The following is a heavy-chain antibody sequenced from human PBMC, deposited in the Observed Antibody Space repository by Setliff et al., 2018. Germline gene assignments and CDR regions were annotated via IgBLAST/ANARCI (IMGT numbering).Heavy chain of an antibody. CDR1: GDSFSDYY. D-gene: IGHD6-13*01. CDR2: INHRGST. V-gene: IGHV4-34*01. CDR3: ASSYSSSWYYFDY. J-gene: IGHJ4*02. Sequence: SETLSLTCAVFGDSFSDYYWSWIRQPPGKGLELIEEINHRGSTNYSPSLRSRVTMSVDTSKKQLSLKLSSMTAADTAVYYCASSYSSSWYYFDYWGQGTLVTV.